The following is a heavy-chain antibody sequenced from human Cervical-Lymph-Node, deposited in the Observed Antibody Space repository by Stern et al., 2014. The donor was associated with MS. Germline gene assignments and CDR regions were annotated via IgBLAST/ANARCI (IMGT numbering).Heavy chain of an antibody. D-gene: IGHD3-10*01. Sequence: VQLVESGAEVKQPGSSVKVSCKASGGTFSTYAINWVRQAPGQGLEWMGGILPIIGTANYARNLQGKVTIIADEPKKTVYMEVSSLRSEDTAVYYCARDQRHLNSGSFAFDIWGQGTMVLVSS. CDR2: ILPIIGTA. CDR3: ARDQRHLNSGSFAFDI. CDR1: GGTFSTYA. V-gene: IGHV1-69*01. J-gene: IGHJ3*02.